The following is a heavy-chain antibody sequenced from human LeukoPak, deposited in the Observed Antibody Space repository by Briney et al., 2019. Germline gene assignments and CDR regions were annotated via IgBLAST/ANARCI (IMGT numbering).Heavy chain of an antibody. D-gene: IGHD5-18*01. Sequence: RGSLRLSCAASGFTFSSYAMHWVRQAPGKGLEWVAVISYDGSNKYYADSVKGRFTISRDNSKNTLYLQMNSLRAEDTAVYYCASRGYSYGLDYWGQGTLVTVSS. CDR3: ASRGYSYGLDY. CDR2: ISYDGSNK. J-gene: IGHJ4*02. CDR1: GFTFSSYA. V-gene: IGHV3-30-3*01.